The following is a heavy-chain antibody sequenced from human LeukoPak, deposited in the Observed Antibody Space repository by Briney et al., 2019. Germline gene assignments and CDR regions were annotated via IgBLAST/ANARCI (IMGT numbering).Heavy chain of an antibody. CDR3: GASPHYYYGMDV. Sequence: PGRSLRLSCAASGFTFSTYAMQWVSQAPGKGLEWGAAISYDGSNKYYADSVKGRFTISRDNSKITLYLQMNSLRAEDTAVYCCGASPHYYYGMDVWGQGTTVTVSS. J-gene: IGHJ6*02. CDR1: GFTFSTYA. CDR2: ISYDGSNK. V-gene: IGHV3-30-3*02.